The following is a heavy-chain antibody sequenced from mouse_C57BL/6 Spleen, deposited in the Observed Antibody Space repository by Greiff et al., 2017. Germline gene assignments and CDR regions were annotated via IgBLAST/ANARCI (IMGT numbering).Heavy chain of an antibody. V-gene: IGHV1-52*01. D-gene: IGHD2-10*02. J-gene: IGHJ3*01. CDR1: GYTFTSYW. CDR3: AREYGRYVGFAY. CDR2: IDPSDSGT. Sequence: QVQLQQPGAELVRPGSSVKLSCKASGYTFTSYWMHWVKQRPIQGLERIGNIDPSDSGTHYNQQFKNKATLTVDKSSSTAFLPLSNLTSGGSAVYFCAREYGRYVGFAYWGQGTLVTVSA.